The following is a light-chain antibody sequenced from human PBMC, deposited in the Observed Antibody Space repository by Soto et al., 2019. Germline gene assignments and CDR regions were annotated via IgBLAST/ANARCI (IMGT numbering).Light chain of an antibody. V-gene: IGLV2-8*01. J-gene: IGLJ2*01. CDR2: EVS. CDR3: SSYAGSNIVV. Sequence: QSALTQPPSASGSPGQSVIISCTGTSSDVGDYNYVSWYQQHPGKAPKLMIYEVSKRPSGVPDRFSGSKSGNTASLTVSGLQAEDEADYYCSSYAGSNIVVFGGGTKLTVL. CDR1: SSDVGDYNY.